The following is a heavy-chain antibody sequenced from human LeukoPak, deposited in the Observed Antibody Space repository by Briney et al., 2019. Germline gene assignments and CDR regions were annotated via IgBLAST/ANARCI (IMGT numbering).Heavy chain of an antibody. CDR1: GFTFSSYG. CDR2: ISYDGSNK. V-gene: IGHV3-30*18. D-gene: IGHD1-26*01. Sequence: SGGSLRLSCAASGFTFSSYGMHWVRQAPGKGPEWVAVISYDGSNKYYADSVKGRFTISRDNSKNTLYLQMNSLRAEDTAVYYCAKDRGEGAPFDYWGQGTLVTVSS. J-gene: IGHJ4*02. CDR3: AKDRGEGAPFDY.